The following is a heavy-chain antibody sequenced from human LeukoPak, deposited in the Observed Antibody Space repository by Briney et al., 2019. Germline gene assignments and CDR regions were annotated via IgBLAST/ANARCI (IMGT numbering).Heavy chain of an antibody. Sequence: GGSLRLSCAASGFTFSSYSMNWVRQAPGKGLEWVSSISSSSSYIYYADSVKGRFTISRDDAKNSLYLQMNSLRAEDTAVYYCARVSPVWWLQDWGQGTLVTVSS. V-gene: IGHV3-21*01. CDR2: ISSSSSYI. CDR1: GFTFSSYS. CDR3: ARVSPVWWLQD. J-gene: IGHJ4*02. D-gene: IGHD5-12*01.